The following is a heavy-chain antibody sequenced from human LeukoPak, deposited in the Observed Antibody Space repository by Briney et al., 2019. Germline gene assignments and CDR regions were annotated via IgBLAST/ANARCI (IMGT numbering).Heavy chain of an antibody. J-gene: IGHJ6*04. CDR1: GFTVSSNY. V-gene: IGHV3-53*01. D-gene: IGHD1-26*01. Sequence: GGSLRLSCAASGFTVSSNYMSWVRQAPGKGLEWVSVIYSGGSTYYADSVKGRFTISRDNSKNTLYLQMNSLRAEDTAVYYCARGEPAYGMDVWGKGTTATVSS. CDR3: ARGEPAYGMDV. CDR2: IYSGGST.